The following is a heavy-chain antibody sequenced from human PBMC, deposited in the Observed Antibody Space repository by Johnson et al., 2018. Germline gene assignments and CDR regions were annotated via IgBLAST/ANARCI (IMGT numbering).Heavy chain of an antibody. J-gene: IGHJ1*01. CDR2: ISYDGSNK. D-gene: IGHD6-13*01. CDR1: GFTFSSYA. Sequence: QVQLVESGGGVVQPGRSLRLSCAASGFTFSSYAMHWVRQAPGKGLEWVAVISYDGSNKYYADSVKGRFTISRDNSKNTLCLQMNSRGAEDTAGVYCARESSGIAAGGTEYFQHWGQGTLVTVSS. CDR3: ARESSGIAAGGTEYFQH. V-gene: IGHV3-30-3*01.